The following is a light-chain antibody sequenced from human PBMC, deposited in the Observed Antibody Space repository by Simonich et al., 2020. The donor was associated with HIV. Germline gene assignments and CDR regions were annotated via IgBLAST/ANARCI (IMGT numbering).Light chain of an antibody. CDR1: QSLLHSNGYTY. CDR3: MQTLQTRT. J-gene: IGKJ3*01. V-gene: IGKV2-28*01. CDR2: LGS. Sequence: DIVMTQSPLSLPVTPGEPASISCRSSQSLLHSNGYTYLEWYLQKPGQSPQLLIYLGSNRASGVPDRFSGSGSGTEYTLRISRVEAEDVGVYYCMQTLQTRTFGPGTKVDIK.